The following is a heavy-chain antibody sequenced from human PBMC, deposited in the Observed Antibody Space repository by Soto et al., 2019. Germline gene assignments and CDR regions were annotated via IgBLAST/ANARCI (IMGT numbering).Heavy chain of an antibody. CDR3: AHRLASPYYYDSRGSSFDY. D-gene: IGHD3-22*01. V-gene: IGHV2-5*02. J-gene: IGHJ4*02. CDR1: GFSLSTSGVG. CDR2: IYWDDDK. Sequence: SGPTLVNPTQTLTLTCTFSGFSLSTSGVGVGWIRQPPGKALEWLALIYWDDDKRYSPSLKSRLTITKDTSKNQVVLTMTNMDSVDTATYYCAHRLASPYYYDSRGSSFDYWGQGTQVTVSS.